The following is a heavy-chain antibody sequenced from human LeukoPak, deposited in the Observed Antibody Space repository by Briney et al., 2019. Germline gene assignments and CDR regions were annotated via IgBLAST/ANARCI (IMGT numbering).Heavy chain of an antibody. CDR2: ISGSGGNT. V-gene: IGHV3-23*01. J-gene: IGHJ4*02. D-gene: IGHD3-22*01. Sequence: GGSLRLSCAVSGITLSNYGMSWVRQAPGKGLEWVSGISGSGGNTYYADSVKGRFTISRDNSKNTLYLQMNSLRAEDTAVYYCAKGDSSGYVDFDYWGQGTLVTVSS. CDR1: GITLSNYG. CDR3: AKGDSSGYVDFDY.